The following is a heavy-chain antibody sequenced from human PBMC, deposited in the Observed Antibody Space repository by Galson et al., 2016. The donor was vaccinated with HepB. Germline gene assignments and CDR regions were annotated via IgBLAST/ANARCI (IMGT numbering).Heavy chain of an antibody. D-gene: IGHD2-2*01. CDR1: GFIFNSYW. Sequence: QSGAEVKKPGESLKISCQTSGFIFNSYWIAWVRQLPGEGLEWIGLIYGGDSDSRYSPSFKGQVTFSVDRATKTAFLNLSSLKASDSGIYFYARLPFCSSTSCPLKIWGQGTVVTVSS. V-gene: IGHV5-51*01. CDR2: IYGGDSDS. CDR3: ARLPFCSSTSCPLKI. J-gene: IGHJ4*02.